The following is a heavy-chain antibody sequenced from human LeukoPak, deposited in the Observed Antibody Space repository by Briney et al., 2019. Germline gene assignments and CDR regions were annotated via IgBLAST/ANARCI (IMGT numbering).Heavy chain of an antibody. D-gene: IGHD6-19*01. Sequence: GRSLRLSCAASGFTLSSYAMHWVRQAPGEGLEWVAVISYDGSNKYYADSVKGRFTISRDNSKNTLYLQMNSLRAEDTAVYYCARDIVAVAGSVLDYWGQGTLVTVSS. CDR2: ISYDGSNK. V-gene: IGHV3-30-3*01. J-gene: IGHJ4*02. CDR3: ARDIVAVAGSVLDY. CDR1: GFTLSSYA.